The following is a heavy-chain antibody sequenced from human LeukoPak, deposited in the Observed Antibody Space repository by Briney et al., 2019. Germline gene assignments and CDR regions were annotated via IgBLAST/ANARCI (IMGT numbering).Heavy chain of an antibody. Sequence: GGSLRLSCAASGFTFDNYAMNWVRQAPGKGLEWVSGVSSSGGNTYYADSVKGRFTISRDNSKNTQYLQMNSLRAEDAAVYYCVKGDWNYGDFDYWGQGTLVTVSS. D-gene: IGHD1-7*01. J-gene: IGHJ4*02. CDR1: GFTFDNYA. V-gene: IGHV3-23*01. CDR3: VKGDWNYGDFDY. CDR2: VSSSGGNT.